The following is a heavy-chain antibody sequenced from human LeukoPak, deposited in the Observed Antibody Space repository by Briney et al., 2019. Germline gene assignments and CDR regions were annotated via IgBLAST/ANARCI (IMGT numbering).Heavy chain of an antibody. D-gene: IGHD6-13*01. CDR3: AREGYSSSYFAETNWFDP. CDR1: GYTFTGYY. Sequence: ASVKVSCKASGYTFTGYYMHWVRQARGRGLEWMGWINPNSGGTNYAQKFQGRVTMTRDTSISTAYMELSRLRSDDTAVYYCAREGYSSSYFAETNWFDPWGQGTLVTVSS. CDR2: INPNSGGT. V-gene: IGHV1-2*02. J-gene: IGHJ5*02.